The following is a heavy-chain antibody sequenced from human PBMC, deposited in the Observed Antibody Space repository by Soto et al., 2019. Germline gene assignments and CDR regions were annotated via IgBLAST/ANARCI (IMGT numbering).Heavy chain of an antibody. D-gene: IGHD6-6*01. CDR2: IFYSGSS. Sequence: PSETLSLSCTVSGDSITSGVHYWSWIRRHPGKGLEWIGYIFYSGSSYYNPSLQSRVTISVDTSKNQFSLKLSSVTAADTAVYYCAREGAAPYYYYGMDVWGQGTTVTVSS. V-gene: IGHV4-31*03. CDR3: AREGAAPYYYYGMDV. CDR1: GDSITSGVHY. J-gene: IGHJ6*02.